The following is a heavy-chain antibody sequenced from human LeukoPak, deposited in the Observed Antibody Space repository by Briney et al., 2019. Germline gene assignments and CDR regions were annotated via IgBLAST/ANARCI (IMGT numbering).Heavy chain of an antibody. CDR2: VYYSGNT. D-gene: IGHD2-8*01. CDR3: ARVGNGHFDY. J-gene: IGHJ4*02. V-gene: IGHV4-59*01. CDR1: GGSISSYY. Sequence: SETLSLTCTVSGGSISSYYWSSIRQPPGKTLEWIGYVYYSGNTNYSPSLKSRLTISIDTSKNQFSLKLSSVTAADTAVYYCARVGNGHFDYWGQGTLVTVSS.